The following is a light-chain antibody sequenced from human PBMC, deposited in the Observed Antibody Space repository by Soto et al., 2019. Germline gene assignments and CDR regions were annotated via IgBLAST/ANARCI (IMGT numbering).Light chain of an antibody. CDR2: DAS. Sequence: QSALTQPRSVSGSPGQSVTISCTGTSNDVGTYNYVSWYQQHPGKAPKLMIYDASKRPSGVPDRFAGSKSGNTASLTISGLQAEDEADYYCCSYAGSYTYVVGTGTEVTVL. CDR3: CSYAGSYTYV. J-gene: IGLJ1*01. CDR1: SNDVGTYNY. V-gene: IGLV2-11*01.